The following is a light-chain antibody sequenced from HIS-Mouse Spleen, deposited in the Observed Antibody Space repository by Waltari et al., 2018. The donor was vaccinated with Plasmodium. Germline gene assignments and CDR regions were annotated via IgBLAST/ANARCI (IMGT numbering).Light chain of an antibody. CDR3: QVWDSSSDHVV. CDR2: DDS. J-gene: IGLJ2*01. Sequence: SYVLTQPPPVSVAPGQTARITCGGDKIGRKSEQWYQQRPGQAPVLVVYDDSDRPSGIPGRFSGSNSGNTATLTISRVEAGDEADYYCQVWDSSSDHVVFGGGTKLTVL. V-gene: IGLV3-21*02. CDR1: KIGRKS.